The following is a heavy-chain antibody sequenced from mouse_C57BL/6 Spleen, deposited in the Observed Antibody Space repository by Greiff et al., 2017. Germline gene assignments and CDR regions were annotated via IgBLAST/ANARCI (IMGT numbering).Heavy chain of an antibody. CDR3: ATYDCYYRYFDY. V-gene: IGHV1-55*01. Sequence: QVQLQQPGAELVKPGASVKMSCKASGYTFTSYWITWVKQRPGQGLEWIGDIYPGSGSTNYNEKFKSKATLTVDTSSSTAYMQLSSLTSEDSAVYYCATYDCYYRYFDYWGQGTTRTVSS. CDR2: IYPGSGST. CDR1: GYTFTSYW. J-gene: IGHJ2*01. D-gene: IGHD2-3*01.